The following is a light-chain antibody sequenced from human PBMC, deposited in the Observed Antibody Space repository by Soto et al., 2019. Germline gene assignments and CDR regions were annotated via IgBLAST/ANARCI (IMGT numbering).Light chain of an antibody. CDR2: GAS. CDR1: QSVSSN. CDR3: LQDYDYPFT. J-gene: IGKJ3*01. V-gene: IGKV3-15*01. Sequence: EIVMTQSPATLSVSPGERATLSCRASQSVSSNLAWYQQKPGQAPRLLIYGASTRATGIPARFSGSGSGTEFTLTISSLQPEDFATYYCLQDYDYPFTFGPGTKVDI.